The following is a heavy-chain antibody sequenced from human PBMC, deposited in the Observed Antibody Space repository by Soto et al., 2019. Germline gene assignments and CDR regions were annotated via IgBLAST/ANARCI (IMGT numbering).Heavy chain of an antibody. CDR3: ARGPPFGY. Sequence: SETLSLTCAVSGGSISSGGYSWSWIRQPPGKGLEWIGYIYHSGSTYYNPSLKSRVTISVDRSKNQFSLKLSSVTAADTAVYYCARGPPFGYWGQGTPVTSPQ. CDR1: GGSISSGGYS. V-gene: IGHV4-30-2*01. J-gene: IGHJ4*02. CDR2: IYHSGST. D-gene: IGHD3-10*01.